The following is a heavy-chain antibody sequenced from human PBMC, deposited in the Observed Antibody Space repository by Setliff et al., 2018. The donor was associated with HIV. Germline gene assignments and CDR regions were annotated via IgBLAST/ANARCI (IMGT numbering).Heavy chain of an antibody. J-gene: IGHJ3*02. V-gene: IGHV1-69*05. CDR2: IIPIFGTA. D-gene: IGHD3-22*01. CDR1: GGTFSSYA. Sequence: SVKVSCKASGGTFSSYAISWVRQAPGQGLEWMGGIIPIFGTANYAQKFQGRVTITTDESTSTAYMELSSLRSEDTAVYYCARRNSSGYYSLIGDAFDIWGQGTMVTVSS. CDR3: ARRNSSGYYSLIGDAFDI.